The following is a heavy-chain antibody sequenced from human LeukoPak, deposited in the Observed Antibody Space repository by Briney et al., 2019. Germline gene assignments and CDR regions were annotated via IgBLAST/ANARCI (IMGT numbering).Heavy chain of an antibody. CDR1: GGSISSGDYY. Sequence: SQTLSLTCTVSGGSISSGDYYWSWIRQPPGKGLEWIGYIYYSGSTYYNTSLKSRVTISVDTSKNQFSLKLSSVTAADTAVYYCARDLGYCSGGSCYSGPNWFDPWGQGTLVTVSS. J-gene: IGHJ5*02. V-gene: IGHV4-30-4*01. D-gene: IGHD2-15*01. CDR2: IYYSGST. CDR3: ARDLGYCSGGSCYSGPNWFDP.